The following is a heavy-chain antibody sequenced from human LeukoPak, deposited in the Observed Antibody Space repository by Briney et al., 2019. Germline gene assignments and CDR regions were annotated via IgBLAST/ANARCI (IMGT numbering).Heavy chain of an antibody. CDR2: IDNSGYAT. CDR1: GFPFNSYA. J-gene: IGHJ4*02. CDR3: ARVTIRTQHFDY. V-gene: IGHV3-23*01. D-gene: IGHD6-13*01. Sequence: GGSLRLSCEVSGFPFNSYAMNWVRQAPGKGLEWVSGIDNSGYATYHADSVKGRFTISRDNAKDTLFMQMNGLRVEDTAVYYCARVTIRTQHFDYWGQGIGVTVSS.